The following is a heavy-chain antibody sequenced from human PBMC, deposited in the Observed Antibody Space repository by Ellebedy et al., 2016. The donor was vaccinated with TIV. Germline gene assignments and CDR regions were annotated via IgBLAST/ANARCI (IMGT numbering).Heavy chain of an antibody. Sequence: GESLKISXAASGFTFSNAWMSWVRQAPGKGLEWVGRIKSKTDGGTTDYAAPVKGRFTISRDDSKNTLYLQMNSLKTEDTALYYCTTEFFDAFDIWGQGTMVTVSS. CDR3: TTEFFDAFDI. J-gene: IGHJ3*02. CDR1: GFTFSNAW. CDR2: IKSKTDGGTT. D-gene: IGHD3-3*01. V-gene: IGHV3-15*01.